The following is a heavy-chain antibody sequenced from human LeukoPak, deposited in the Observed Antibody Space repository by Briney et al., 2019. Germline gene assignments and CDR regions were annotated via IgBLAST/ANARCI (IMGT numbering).Heavy chain of an antibody. CDR2: ISGSGGST. V-gene: IGHV3-23*01. D-gene: IGHD2-2*01. CDR3: AKDGNTYWSTSCEY. J-gene: IGHJ4*02. Sequence: RGSPRLSCAAPGFTFSSYAMSWVRQAPGKGLEWVSAISGSGGSTYYADSVKGRFTISRDNSKNTLYLQMNSLRAEDTAVYYCAKDGNTYWSTSCEYWGQGTLVTVSS. CDR1: GFTFSSYA.